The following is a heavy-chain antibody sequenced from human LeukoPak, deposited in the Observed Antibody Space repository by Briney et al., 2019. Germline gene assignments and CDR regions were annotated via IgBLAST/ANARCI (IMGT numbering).Heavy chain of an antibody. CDR3: ARESRGDYVLSHQFDY. V-gene: IGHV3-30*04. CDR1: GFTFSSYA. CDR2: ISHDGGNK. D-gene: IGHD4-17*01. J-gene: IGHJ4*02. Sequence: PGRSLRLSCAASGFTFSSYAMHWVRQAPGKGLEWVAVISHDGGNKYYADSVKGRFTISRDNAKNSLYLQMNSLRAEDTAVYYCARESRGDYVLSHQFDYWGQGTLVTVSS.